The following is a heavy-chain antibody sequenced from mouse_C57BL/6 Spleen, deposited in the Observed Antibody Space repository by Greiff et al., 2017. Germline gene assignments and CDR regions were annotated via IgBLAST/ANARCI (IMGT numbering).Heavy chain of an antibody. J-gene: IGHJ2*01. V-gene: IGHV14-2*01. CDR1: GFNINDYY. D-gene: IGHD2-1*01. CDR2: IDTEDGET. Sequence: EVQLQQPGAELVTPGASVKLSCTASGFNINDYYMHWVKQRTEPGLEWIGRIDTEDGETKYAPKFQGKATITADTSSNTAYLQLSSLTSEDTSVYYCAFYGNSCDDWGQGTTLTVSS. CDR3: AFYGNSCDD.